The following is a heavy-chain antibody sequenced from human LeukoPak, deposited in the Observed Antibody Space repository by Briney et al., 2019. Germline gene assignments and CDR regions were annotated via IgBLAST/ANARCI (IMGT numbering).Heavy chain of an antibody. D-gene: IGHD3-16*01. CDR2: LFSSGKP. Sequence: SETLSLTCTVSGDSIYSYYWSWIRQPAGKGLEWIGRLFSSGKPNYNPSLKSRVTISVDTSKNQFSLKLSSVTAADTAVYYCARGVWDYVWGSYYFDYWGQGTLVTVSS. J-gene: IGHJ4*02. V-gene: IGHV4-4*07. CDR3: ARGVWDYVWGSYYFDY. CDR1: GDSIYSYY.